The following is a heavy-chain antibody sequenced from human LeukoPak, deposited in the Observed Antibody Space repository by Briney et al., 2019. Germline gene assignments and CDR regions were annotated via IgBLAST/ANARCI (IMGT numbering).Heavy chain of an antibody. J-gene: IGHJ4*02. CDR1: GFTLSSHW. Sequence: PGGSLGLSCDASGFTLSSHWMSWVRQAPGKGLEWVANIRQDGGERNSADSLKGRFTISRDNAKNSVYLQMNSLRADDTAVYFCARIIGSYGTYRYDYWGQGILVTVSS. CDR2: IRQDGGER. V-gene: IGHV3-7*01. D-gene: IGHD1-26*01. CDR3: ARIIGSYGTYRYDY.